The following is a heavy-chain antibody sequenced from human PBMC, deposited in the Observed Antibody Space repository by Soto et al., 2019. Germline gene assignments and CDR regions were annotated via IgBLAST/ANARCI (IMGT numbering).Heavy chain of an antibody. CDR2: ISSSSSTI. J-gene: IGHJ5*02. CDR3: ARHPERIAQIGWFDP. V-gene: IGHV3-48*01. D-gene: IGHD6-13*01. CDR1: GFTSSSYS. Sequence: GSLRLSCAASGFTSSSYSMNWVRQDQRKGLECVSYISSSSSTIYYADSVKGRFTISRDNAKNSLYLQMNSLRAEDTAVYYCARHPERIAQIGWFDPWGQGTLVTVSS.